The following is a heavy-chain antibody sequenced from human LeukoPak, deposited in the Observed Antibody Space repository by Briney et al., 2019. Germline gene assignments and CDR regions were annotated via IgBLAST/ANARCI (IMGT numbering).Heavy chain of an antibody. V-gene: IGHV1-2*02. Sequence: ASVKVSCKTSGGSFDIYAIIWVRQAPGQGLEWMGWINPNSGGTNYAQKFQGRVTMTRDTSISTAYMELSRLRSDDTAVYYCARGYPLSTTAAGTYFQHWGQGTLVTVSS. D-gene: IGHD6-13*01. CDR3: ARGYPLSTTAAGTYFQH. CDR1: GGSFDIYA. CDR2: INPNSGGT. J-gene: IGHJ1*01.